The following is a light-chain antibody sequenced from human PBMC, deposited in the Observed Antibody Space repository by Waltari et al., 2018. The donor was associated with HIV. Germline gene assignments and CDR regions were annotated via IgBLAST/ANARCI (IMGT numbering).Light chain of an antibody. CDR1: QSVSSN. V-gene: IGKV3-15*01. Sequence: EIVMTQSPATLSVSPGERATLSCRASQSVSSNLDWYQQKPGQAPRLLVFSASTRATGIPARFSGSGSGTEFTLTISSLQSEDFAVYYCQQYNNWPPEITFGPGTKVDIK. CDR2: SAS. J-gene: IGKJ3*01. CDR3: QQYNNWPPEIT.